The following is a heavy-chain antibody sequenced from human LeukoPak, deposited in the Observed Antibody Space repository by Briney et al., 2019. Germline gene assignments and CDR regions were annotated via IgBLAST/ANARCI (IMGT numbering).Heavy chain of an antibody. CDR3: AKRYTGNSGLYNFDF. Sequence: PEGSLRLSCAASGFTFSSYAMSWVRQAPGKGLEAVSSITGSTGSTYYADSVKGRFTISRDNSKNTLYLQMNSLRAEDTAVYYCAKRYTGNSGLYNFDFWGQGTLVTVSS. D-gene: IGHD1-26*01. J-gene: IGHJ4*02. CDR2: ITGSTGST. V-gene: IGHV3-23*01. CDR1: GFTFSSYA.